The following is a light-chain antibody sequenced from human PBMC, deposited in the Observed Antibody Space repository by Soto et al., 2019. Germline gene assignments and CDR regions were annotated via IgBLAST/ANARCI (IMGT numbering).Light chain of an antibody. Sequence: QSALTQPASVSASPGHSITISCSGTGSDIGDYDYVSWYQQHPGKAPKLIIYDVNNRPSGVSDRFSGSKSGNTASLTISGLQADDEGDYYCSLYTTTSTLFGGGTQLTV. CDR1: GSDIGDYDY. J-gene: IGLJ2*01. CDR3: SLYTTTSTL. V-gene: IGLV2-14*01. CDR2: DVN.